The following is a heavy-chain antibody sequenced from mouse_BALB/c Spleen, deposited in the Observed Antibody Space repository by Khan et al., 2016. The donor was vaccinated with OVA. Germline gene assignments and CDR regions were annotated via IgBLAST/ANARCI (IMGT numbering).Heavy chain of an antibody. CDR3: ARPHYCAYALDY. V-gene: IGHV9-3*02. D-gene: IGHD1-1*01. CDR1: GYTFTNYD. Sequence: QIQLVQSGPGLKKPGETLKLSCKVSGYTFTNYDMNWVNQSPGKTLKWMVCIISYTGDPTYAAYFKGRFAISLDTSASTVYLQINILNNEDTATYCCARPHYCAYALDYWGQGTSVTVSS. J-gene: IGHJ4*01. CDR2: IISYTGDP.